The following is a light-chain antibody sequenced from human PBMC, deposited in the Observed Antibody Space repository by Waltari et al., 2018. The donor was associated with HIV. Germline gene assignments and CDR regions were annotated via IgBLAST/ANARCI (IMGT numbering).Light chain of an antibody. Sequence: ETVMTQSPATLSVSPGERAILSCRASQSVGTSVAWYQQRPGQAPRLLISAASTRATGVPARFSVSGSGTEFTLTISSLQSEDFVVYYCQQYSDWPPGFTFGQGTKLDIK. J-gene: IGKJ2*01. CDR3: QQYSDWPPGFT. CDR2: AAS. V-gene: IGKV3-15*01. CDR1: QSVGTS.